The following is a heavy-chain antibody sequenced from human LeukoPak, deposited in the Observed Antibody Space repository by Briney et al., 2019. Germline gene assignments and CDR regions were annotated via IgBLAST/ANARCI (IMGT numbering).Heavy chain of an antibody. J-gene: IGHJ4*02. CDR3: ARSSGYYGSGSYCHFDY. CDR1: GGTFSSYA. CDR2: IIPIFGTA. V-gene: IGHV1-69*05. Sequence: SVKVSCKASGGTFSSYAISWVRQAPGQGLEWMGGIIPIFGTANYAQKFQGRVTITTDESTSTAYMELSSLRSEDPAVYYCARSSGYYGSGSYCHFDYWGQGTLVTVSS. D-gene: IGHD3-10*01.